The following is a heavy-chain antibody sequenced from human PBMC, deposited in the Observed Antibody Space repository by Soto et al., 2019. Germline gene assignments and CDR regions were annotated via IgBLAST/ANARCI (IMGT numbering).Heavy chain of an antibody. CDR3: VRQYYDFWTDYPDFDY. CDR2: INPNSGGT. Sequence: GASVKVSCKASGYTFTGYYMHWVRQAPGQGLEWMGWINPNSGGTNYAQKFQGRVTMTRDTSISTAYMELSRLRSNDTAVYYCVRQYYDFWTDYPDFDYWGQGTLVTVSS. D-gene: IGHD3-3*01. V-gene: IGHV1-2*02. CDR1: GYTFTGYY. J-gene: IGHJ4*02.